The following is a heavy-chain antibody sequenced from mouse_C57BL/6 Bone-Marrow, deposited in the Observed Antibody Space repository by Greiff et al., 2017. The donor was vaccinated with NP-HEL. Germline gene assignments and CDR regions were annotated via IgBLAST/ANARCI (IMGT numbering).Heavy chain of an antibody. V-gene: IGHV1-54*01. CDR3: ARGVGLFDY. J-gene: IGHJ2*01. Sequence: QVQLQQSGAELVRPGTSVKVSCKASGYAFTNYLIEWVKQRPGQGLEWIGVINPGSGGTNYNEKFKGKATLPADKSSRPAYMQLSSLTSEDSAVYFCARGVGLFDYWGQGTTLTVSS. CDR1: GYAFTNYL. D-gene: IGHD1-1*02. CDR2: INPGSGGT.